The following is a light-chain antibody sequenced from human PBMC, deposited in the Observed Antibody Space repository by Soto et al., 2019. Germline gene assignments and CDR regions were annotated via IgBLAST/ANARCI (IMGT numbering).Light chain of an antibody. Sequence: EIVLTQSPATLSLPPGERATLSCRASQSVSSSYLAWYQQKPGQAPRLLIYGASSRATGIPDRFSGSGSGTDFTLTISRLEPEDFAVYYCQQYGSSPWTFGQGTKVDIK. J-gene: IGKJ1*01. CDR1: QSVSSSY. CDR2: GAS. V-gene: IGKV3-20*01. CDR3: QQYGSSPWT.